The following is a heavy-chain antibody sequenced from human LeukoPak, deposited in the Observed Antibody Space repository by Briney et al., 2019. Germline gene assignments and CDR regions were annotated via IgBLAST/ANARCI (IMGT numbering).Heavy chain of an antibody. CDR3: ARDNEQQLLEYYYYGMDV. Sequence: PGGSLRLSCAASGFTFSNYWMSWVRQAPGKGLEWVAVISYDGSNKYYADSVKGRFTISRDNSKNTLYLQMNSLRAEDTAVYYCARDNEQQLLEYYYYGMDVWGQGTTVTVSS. CDR1: GFTFSNYW. J-gene: IGHJ6*02. V-gene: IGHV3-30-3*01. D-gene: IGHD6-13*01. CDR2: ISYDGSNK.